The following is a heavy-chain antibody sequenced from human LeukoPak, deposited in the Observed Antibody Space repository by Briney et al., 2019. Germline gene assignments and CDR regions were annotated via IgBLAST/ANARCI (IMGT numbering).Heavy chain of an antibody. V-gene: IGHV3-30*02. D-gene: IGHD2-2*01. Sequence: GGSLRLSCAASGFTFSSYGMHWVRQAPGKGLEWVAFIRYDGSNKYYADSVKGRFTISKDNSKNTLYLQMNSLRAEDTAVYYCAMYCSSTSCYFGSFYWGQGTLVTVSS. J-gene: IGHJ4*02. CDR2: IRYDGSNK. CDR3: AMYCSSTSCYFGSFY. CDR1: GFTFSSYG.